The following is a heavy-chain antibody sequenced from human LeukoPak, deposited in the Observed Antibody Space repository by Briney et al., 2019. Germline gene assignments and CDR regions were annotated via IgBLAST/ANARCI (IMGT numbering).Heavy chain of an antibody. CDR1: GFTFRSYW. CDR2: IKSDGSSV. CDR3: ARDQLYCSGGICYFDY. J-gene: IGHJ4*02. V-gene: IGHV3-74*01. D-gene: IGHD2-15*01. Sequence: GGSLEVTRAACGFTFRSYWIHWVRQAPGKGLVWVSRIKSDGSSVPYAGSVKGLFALSGDNAKNTLYLQMNSLRAEDTAVYYCARDQLYCSGGICYFDYWGRGTLVTVSS.